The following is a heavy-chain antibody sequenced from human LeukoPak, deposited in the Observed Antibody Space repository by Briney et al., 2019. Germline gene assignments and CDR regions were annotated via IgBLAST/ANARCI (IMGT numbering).Heavy chain of an antibody. D-gene: IGHD6-13*01. V-gene: IGHV4-59*01. CDR3: ARVSSWGQQVVLFRNAGAFDI. CDR1: GGSISSYY. J-gene: IGHJ3*02. Sequence: SETLSLTCTVSGGSISSYYWSWIRQPPGKGLEWIGYIYYSGSTNYNPSLKSRVTKSVDTSKNQCSLKLSSVTAADTAVYYCARVSSWGQQVVLFRNAGAFDIWGQGTMVTVSS. CDR2: IYYSGST.